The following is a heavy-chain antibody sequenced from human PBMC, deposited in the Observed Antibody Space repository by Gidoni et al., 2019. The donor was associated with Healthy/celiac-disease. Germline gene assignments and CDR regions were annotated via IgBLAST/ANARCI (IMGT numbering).Heavy chain of an antibody. Sequence: EVQLVQSGAEVTKPGESLRISCKGSGYSFTSSWISWVRQMPGKGLEWMGRIDPSDSYTNDSPSFQGHVTISADKSISTAYLQWSSLKASDTAMYYCARVKEIRFLEWLSPYYYGMDVWGQGTTVTVSS. V-gene: IGHV5-10-1*03. D-gene: IGHD3-3*01. CDR2: IDPSDSYT. CDR3: ARVKEIRFLEWLSPYYYGMDV. J-gene: IGHJ6*02. CDR1: GYSFTSSW.